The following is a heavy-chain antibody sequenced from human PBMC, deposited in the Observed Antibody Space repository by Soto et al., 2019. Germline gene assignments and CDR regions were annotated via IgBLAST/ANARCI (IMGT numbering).Heavy chain of an antibody. CDR2: ISAYNGNT. V-gene: IGHV1-18*01. CDR3: ARLGPLRRPPDYGGNGWFDP. Sequence: QVQLVQSGAEVKKPGASVKVSCKASGYTFTSYGISWVRQAPGQGLEWMGWISAYNGNTNYAQKLQGRVTMTTDTSTSTAYMEVRSLRSDDTAVYYCARLGPLRRPPDYGGNGWFDPWGQGTLVTVSS. J-gene: IGHJ5*02. CDR1: GYTFTSYG. D-gene: IGHD4-17*01.